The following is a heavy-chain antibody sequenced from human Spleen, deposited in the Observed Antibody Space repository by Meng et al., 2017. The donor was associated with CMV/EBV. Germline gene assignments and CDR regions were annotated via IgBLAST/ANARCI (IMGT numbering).Heavy chain of an antibody. V-gene: IGHV3-30*04. CDR3: ARGNGWNYAVEDY. CDR1: GFTFSSYA. CDR2: ISYDGNNK. Sequence: GESLKISCAASGFTFSSYAVHWVRQAPGKGLEWVAVISYDGNNKYYADSVKGRFTISRDISKSTLYLQMNSLRVGDTAVYYCARGNGWNYAVEDYWGQGTLVTVSS. D-gene: IGHD1-7*01. J-gene: IGHJ4*02.